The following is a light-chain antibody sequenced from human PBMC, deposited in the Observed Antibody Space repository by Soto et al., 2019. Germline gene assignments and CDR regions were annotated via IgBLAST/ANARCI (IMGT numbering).Light chain of an antibody. J-gene: IGKJ4*01. Sequence: DIVMTQSPLSLPVTPGEPASISCRSSQSLLHSNGYNYLDWYLQKPGQSPQLLIYLGSCRASGLPVRFSGSGSVTDFILNISRVEAEDVWVYFCMDALQMPLTFGGGTKVEFK. CDR1: QSLLHSNGYNY. V-gene: IGKV2-28*01. CDR2: LGS. CDR3: MDALQMPLT.